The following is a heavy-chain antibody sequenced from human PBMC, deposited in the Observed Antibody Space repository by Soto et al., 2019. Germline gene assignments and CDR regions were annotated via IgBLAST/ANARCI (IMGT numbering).Heavy chain of an antibody. CDR1: GYSFTGYY. V-gene: IGHV1-2*02. J-gene: IGHJ4*02. D-gene: IGHD2-8*02. CDR3: ARGAYGTGGYPFLYFDY. Sequence: HEHLVQSGAEVKRPGASLKVSCKASGYSFTGYYIHWVRQAPGQGLEWMGWINPDSGATNYAQNFQGRFPLPSATPISTASMDLTSLTSDDPAVHYCARGAYGTGGYPFLYFDYWGREPWSSSPQ. CDR2: INPDSGAT.